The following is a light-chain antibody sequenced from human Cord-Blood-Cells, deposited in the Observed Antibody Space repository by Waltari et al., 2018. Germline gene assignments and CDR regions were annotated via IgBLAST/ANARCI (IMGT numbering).Light chain of an antibody. CDR1: QSLRHSNGYNY. Sequence: DIVLTQSPLSLPVTPGEPASIPCRSSQSLRHSNGYNYLDWYLRKPGQSPQLLIYLGSNRASGVPDRFSGSGSGTDFTLKISRVEAEDVGVYYCMQALQTPWTFGQGTKVEIK. CDR2: LGS. V-gene: IGKV2-28*01. CDR3: MQALQTPWT. J-gene: IGKJ1*01.